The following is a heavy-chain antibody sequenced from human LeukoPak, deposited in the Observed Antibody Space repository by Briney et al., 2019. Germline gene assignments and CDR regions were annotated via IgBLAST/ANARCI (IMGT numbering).Heavy chain of an antibody. V-gene: IGHV4-39*01. Sequence: SETLSLTCTVSGGSISGSNYISVWIRQPPGKGLEWIGTIYYSGNTYYSPSLKSRVTISVDTSKNQFSLNLDSVTAADTAVYYCARRAATGRFDPWGQGTLVTVSS. D-gene: IGHD6-25*01. CDR2: IYYSGNT. CDR3: ARRAATGRFDP. CDR1: GGSISGSNYI. J-gene: IGHJ5*02.